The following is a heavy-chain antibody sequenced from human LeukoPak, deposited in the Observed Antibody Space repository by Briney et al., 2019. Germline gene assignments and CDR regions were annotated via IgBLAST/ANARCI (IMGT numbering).Heavy chain of an antibody. D-gene: IGHD1-7*01. CDR1: GYTFTGYY. V-gene: IGHV1-2*02. CDR2: INPNSGGT. Sequence: ASVKVSCKASGYTFTGYYMHWVRQAPGQGLEWMGWINPNSGGTNYAQKFQGRVTMTRDTSISTAYMELSRLRSDDTAVYYCARDRGGDLNWNYGWFVPWGQGTLVTVSS. J-gene: IGHJ5*02. CDR3: ARDRGGDLNWNYGWFVP.